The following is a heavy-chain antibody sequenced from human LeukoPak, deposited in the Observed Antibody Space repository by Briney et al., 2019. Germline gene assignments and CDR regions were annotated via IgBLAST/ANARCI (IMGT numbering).Heavy chain of an antibody. J-gene: IGHJ3*02. CDR1: GFTFSSYS. Sequence: GGSLRLSCAASGFTFSSYSMNWVRQAPGKGVEWVSSISSSSSYIYYADSVKGRFTISRDNAKNSLYLQMNSLRAEDTAVYYCARVGINAFDIWGQGTMVTVSS. CDR2: ISSSSSYI. CDR3: ARVGINAFDI. V-gene: IGHV3-21*01. D-gene: IGHD3-3*02.